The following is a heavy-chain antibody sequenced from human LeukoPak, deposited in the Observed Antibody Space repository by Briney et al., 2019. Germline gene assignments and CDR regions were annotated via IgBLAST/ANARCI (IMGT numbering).Heavy chain of an antibody. J-gene: IGHJ4*02. Sequence: ASLKVSCKASGYTFTSYDISWVRQATGPGLGWRGWTNTNSGNTGYAQKFQCRVTMTRNTSISTAYRELSSLRSEDTAVYYCARWEGSSYYDSSGYYLHWGQGTLVTVSS. CDR1: GYTFTSYD. CDR3: ARWEGSSYYDSSGYYLH. V-gene: IGHV1-8*01. CDR2: TNTNSGNT. D-gene: IGHD3-22*01.